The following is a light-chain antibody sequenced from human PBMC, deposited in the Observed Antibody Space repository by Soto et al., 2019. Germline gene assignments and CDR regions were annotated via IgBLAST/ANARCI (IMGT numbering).Light chain of an antibody. CDR1: QSLLHSNGYNY. Sequence: DIVMTQSPLSLPVTPGEPASISCRSSQSLLHSNGYNYLDWYLQKPGQSPQLLIYEVSNRPSGVSNRFSGSKSGNTASLTISGLQAEDEADYYCSSYTSSSTLFVFGTGT. J-gene: IGKJ3*01. CDR3: SSYTSSSTLFV. V-gene: IGKV2-28*01. CDR2: EVS.